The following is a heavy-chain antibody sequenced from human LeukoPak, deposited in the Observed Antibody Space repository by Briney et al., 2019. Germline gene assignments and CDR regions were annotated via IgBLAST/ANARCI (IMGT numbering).Heavy chain of an antibody. J-gene: IGHJ4*02. V-gene: IGHV3-23*01. Sequence: SGGSLRLSCAASGFTFSSYAMSWVRQAPGKGLEWVSAISGSGGSTYYADSVKGRFTISRDNSKNTLYLQMNSLRAEDTAVYCCAKWNYYDSSGYQRPRYYFDYWGQGTLVTVSS. CDR1: GFTFSSYA. CDR3: AKWNYYDSSGYQRPRYYFDY. D-gene: IGHD3-22*01. CDR2: ISGSGGST.